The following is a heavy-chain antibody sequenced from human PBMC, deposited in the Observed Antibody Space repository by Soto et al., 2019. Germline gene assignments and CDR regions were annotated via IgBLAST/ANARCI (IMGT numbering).Heavy chain of an antibody. J-gene: IGHJ6*03. CDR2: INHSGST. Sequence: PSETLSLTCAVYGASFSGYYWSWIRQPPGKGLEWIGEINHSGSTNYNPSLKSRVTISVDTSKNQFSLKLSSVTAADTAVYYCARGASVAAAYYYYYYMDVWGKGTTVT. D-gene: IGHD2-15*01. CDR3: ARGASVAAAYYYYYYMDV. CDR1: GASFSGYY. V-gene: IGHV4-34*01.